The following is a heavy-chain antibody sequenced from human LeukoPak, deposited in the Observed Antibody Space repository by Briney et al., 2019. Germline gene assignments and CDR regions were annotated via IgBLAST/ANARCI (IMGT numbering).Heavy chain of an antibody. J-gene: IGHJ6*03. V-gene: IGHV3-23*01. CDR2: ISGSGGST. D-gene: IGHD3-9*01. CDR1: GFTFSSYA. Sequence: GGSLRLSCAASGFTFSSYAMSWVRQAPGKGLEWVSAISGSGGSTYYADSVEGRFTISRDNSKNTLYLQMNSLRAEDTAVYYCAKDILTGYRDYYYYYYMDVWGKGTTVTVSS. CDR3: AKDILTGYRDYYYYYYMDV.